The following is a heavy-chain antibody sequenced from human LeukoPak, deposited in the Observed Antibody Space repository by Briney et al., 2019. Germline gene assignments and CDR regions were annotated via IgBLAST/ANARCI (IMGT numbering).Heavy chain of an antibody. D-gene: IGHD3-10*01. CDR2: IIPIFGTA. V-gene: IGHV1-69*05. J-gene: IGHJ4*02. CDR3: ASGPVLRDDY. Sequence: SVKVSCKASGGTFSSYAISWVRQAPGQELEWMGRIIPIFGTANYAQKFQGRVTITTDESTSTAYMELSSLRSEDTAVYYCASGPVLRDDYWGQGTLVTVSS. CDR1: GGTFSSYA.